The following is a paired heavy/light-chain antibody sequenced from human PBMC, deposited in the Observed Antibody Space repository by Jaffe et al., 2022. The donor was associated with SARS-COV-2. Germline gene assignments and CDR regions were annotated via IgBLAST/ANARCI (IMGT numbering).Heavy chain of an antibody. Sequence: QVQLQESGPGLVKPSETLSLTCTVSGGSVSSGSYYWSWIRQPPGKGLEWIGYIYYSGSTNYNPSLKSRVTISVDTSKNQFSLKLSSVTAADTAVYYCASLLRYFDWSESASKDFDYWGQGTLVTVSS. CDR1: GGSVSSGSYY. D-gene: IGHD3-9*01. V-gene: IGHV4-61*01. J-gene: IGHJ4*02. CDR3: ASLLRYFDWSESASKDFDY. CDR2: IYYSGST.
Light chain of an antibody. V-gene: IGKV4-1*01. J-gene: IGKJ4*01. CDR3: QQYYSTPPRT. CDR1: QSVLYSSNNKNY. CDR2: WAS. Sequence: DIVMTQSPDSLAVSLGERATINCKSSQSVLYSSNNKNYLAWYQQKPGQPPKLLIYWASTRESGVPDRFSGSGSGTDFTLTISSLQAEDVAVYYCQQYYSTPPRTFGGGTKVEIK.